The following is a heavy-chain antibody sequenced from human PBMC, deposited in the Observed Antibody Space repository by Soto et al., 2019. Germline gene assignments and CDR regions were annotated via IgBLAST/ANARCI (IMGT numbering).Heavy chain of an antibody. CDR1: GGSISSVDYY. CDR3: AREQVPTFDYYGIDV. CDR2: IYHTGST. Sequence: SETLSLTCTVSGGSISSVDYYWNWVRQRPGKGLEWIGYIYHTGSTYYNPSLKRRLTILVDTSKNLFSLRLTGMTAADTAVYYCAREQVPTFDYYGIDVWGQGTTVT. J-gene: IGHJ6*02. V-gene: IGHV4-31*03.